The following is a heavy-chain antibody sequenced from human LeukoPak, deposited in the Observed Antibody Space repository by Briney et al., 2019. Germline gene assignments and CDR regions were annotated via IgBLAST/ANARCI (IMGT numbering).Heavy chain of an antibody. V-gene: IGHV3-23*01. CDR2: ISGSGGST. CDR3: AKDRRIQLPDY. J-gene: IGHJ4*02. Sequence: GGSLRLSCAASGFTFSSYAMSWVRQAPGKGVGWVSAISGSGGSTYYADSVKGRLTISRDNSKNTLYLQMNSLRAEDTAVYYCAKDRRIQLPDYWGQGTLVTVSS. D-gene: IGHD5-18*01. CDR1: GFTFSSYA.